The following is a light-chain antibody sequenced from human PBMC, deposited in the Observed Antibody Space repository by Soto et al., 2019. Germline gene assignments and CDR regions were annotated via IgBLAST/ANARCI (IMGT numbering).Light chain of an antibody. V-gene: IGKV1D-16*01. CDR3: QQYNIYPLT. J-gene: IGKJ4*01. CDR2: AAS. CDR1: QDINSW. Sequence: DVQMTQSPSSLSASVGDRVTITCRASQDINSWLAWYQQKPGNAPKSLIYAASSLQTGVPSRFSGRASGTDFPLTISNLQPEDSATYCCQQYNIYPLTFGGGTKVEIK.